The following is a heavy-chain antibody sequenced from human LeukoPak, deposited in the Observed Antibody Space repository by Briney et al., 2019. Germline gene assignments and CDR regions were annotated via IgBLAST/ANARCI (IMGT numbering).Heavy chain of an antibody. CDR3: AREKAAAGNQDYFDY. CDR1: GYSFTTYA. J-gene: IGHJ4*02. Sequence: ASVKVSCKASGYSFTTYAMNWLRQAPGQGLEWMGWINTNTGNPTYAQGFTGRFVFSLDTSVSTAYLQISSLKAEDTAVYYCAREKAAAGNQDYFDYWGQGTLVTVSS. CDR2: INTNTGNP. V-gene: IGHV7-4-1*02. D-gene: IGHD6-13*01.